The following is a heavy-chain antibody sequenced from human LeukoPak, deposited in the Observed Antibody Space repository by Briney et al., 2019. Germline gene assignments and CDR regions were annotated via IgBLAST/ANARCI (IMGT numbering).Heavy chain of an antibody. D-gene: IGHD3-9*01. CDR2: ISSSGSTI. Sequence: PGGSLRLSCAASGFTFSSYEMNWVRQAPGKGLEWVSYISSSGSTIYYADSVKGRFTISRDNAKNSLYLQMNSLRAKDTAVYHCARDPQHYDILTGYYPPYFDYWGQGTLVTVSS. V-gene: IGHV3-48*03. CDR1: GFTFSSYE. CDR3: ARDPQHYDILTGYYPPYFDY. J-gene: IGHJ4*02.